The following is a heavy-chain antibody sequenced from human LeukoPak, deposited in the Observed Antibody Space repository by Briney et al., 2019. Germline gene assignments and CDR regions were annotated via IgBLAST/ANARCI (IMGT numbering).Heavy chain of an antibody. V-gene: IGHV3-74*01. CDR1: GFTFSSFW. D-gene: IGHD3-10*02. CDR3: ARRGLVPAFDI. J-gene: IGHJ3*02. Sequence: PGGSLRLSCAASGFTFSSFWMHWVRQAPGKGLVWLSRVNGDGNITTYADSVRGRFTISRDNAKNTLYLQMNSLRAEDTAVYYCARRGLVPAFDIWGPGTMVSVTS. CDR2: VNGDGNIT.